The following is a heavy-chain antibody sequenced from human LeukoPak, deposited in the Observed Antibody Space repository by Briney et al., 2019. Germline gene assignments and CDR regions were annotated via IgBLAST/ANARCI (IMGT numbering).Heavy chain of an antibody. D-gene: IGHD6-13*01. CDR2: INPNRGGT. CDR3: ARGLGAAAGY. V-gene: IGHV1-2*02. Sequence: ASVKVSCKASGYTFTGYYMHWVRQAPGQGLEWMGWINPNRGGTNYAQKFQGRVTMTRNTSISTAYMELSSLRSEDTAVYYCARGLGAAAGYWGQGTLVTVSS. J-gene: IGHJ4*02. CDR1: GYTFTGYY.